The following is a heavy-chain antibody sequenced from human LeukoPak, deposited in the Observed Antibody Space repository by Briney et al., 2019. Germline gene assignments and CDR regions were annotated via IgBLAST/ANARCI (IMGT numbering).Heavy chain of an antibody. CDR1: GGSISSYY. J-gene: IGHJ6*03. D-gene: IGHD4-11*01. Sequence: SETLSLTCTVSGGSISSYYWSWIRQPPGKGLEWIGYIYYSGSTNYNPSLKSRVTISLDTSKNQFSLRLSSVTAADTAVYFCARGRVSSSTWYSTYYYFFYMDFWGKGTTVTVSS. CDR2: IYYSGST. V-gene: IGHV4-59*01. CDR3: ARGRVSSSTWYSTYYYFFYMDF.